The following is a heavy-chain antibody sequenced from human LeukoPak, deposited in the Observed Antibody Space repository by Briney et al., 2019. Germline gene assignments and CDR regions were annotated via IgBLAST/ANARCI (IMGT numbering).Heavy chain of an antibody. CDR1: GLTFSSHW. CDR3: AKDRYSYAFEYSDS. J-gene: IGHJ4*02. V-gene: IGHV3-74*01. Sequence: GGSLRLSCAASGLTFSSHWMHWVRQAPGKGLVWVSRITNDGSSTTYADSVKGRFTISRDNSKNTLSLQVSSLRTEDTAVYYCAKDRYSYAFEYSDSWGQGTLVTVSS. D-gene: IGHD5-18*01. CDR2: ITNDGSST.